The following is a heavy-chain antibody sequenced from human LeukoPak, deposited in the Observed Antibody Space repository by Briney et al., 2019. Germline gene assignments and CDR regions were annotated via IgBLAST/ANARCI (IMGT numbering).Heavy chain of an antibody. V-gene: IGHV3-53*01. CDR2: IYSGGST. Sequence: GGSLRLSCAASGFTVSSNYMSWVRQAPGKGLEWVSVIYSGGSTYYADSVKGRFTISRDNSKSTLYLQMNSLRVEDTAVYYCARGLMYYDSSGFGDYWGQGTLVTVSS. CDR3: ARGLMYYDSSGFGDY. J-gene: IGHJ4*02. CDR1: GFTVSSNY. D-gene: IGHD3-22*01.